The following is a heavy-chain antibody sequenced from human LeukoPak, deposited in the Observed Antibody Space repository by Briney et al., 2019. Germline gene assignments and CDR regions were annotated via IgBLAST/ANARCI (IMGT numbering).Heavy chain of an antibody. V-gene: IGHV1-69*06. CDR2: IIPIFGTT. D-gene: IGHD3-16*01. J-gene: IGHJ4*02. CDR3: ARVRYRLAETYIDY. Sequence: ASVKVSCKASGGTFSSYAISWVRQAPGQGLEWMGGIIPIFGTTNYAQKFQDRVTITADKSTSTAYMELRSLRSDDTAVYYCARVRYRLAETYIDYWGQGTLVTVSS. CDR1: GGTFSSYA.